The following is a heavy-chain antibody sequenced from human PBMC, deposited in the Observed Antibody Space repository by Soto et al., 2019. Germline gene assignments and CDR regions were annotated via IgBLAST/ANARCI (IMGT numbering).Heavy chain of an antibody. CDR2: ISFGVTT. V-gene: IGHV4-39*01. J-gene: IGHJ2*01. CDR1: GGSISSSDYY. CDR3: ATSSVSRLLNHWYFDL. Sequence: SETLSLTCTVSGGSISSSDYYWGWIRQPPGKGLEWIGSISFGVTTYYNPSLKSRLTISIDTSNSQFSLKLSSVTAADTAVYYCATSSVSRLLNHWYFDLWGRGTLVNVSS.